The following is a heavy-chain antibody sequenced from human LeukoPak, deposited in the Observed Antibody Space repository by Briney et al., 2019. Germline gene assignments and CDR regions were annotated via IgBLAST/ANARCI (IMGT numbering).Heavy chain of an antibody. D-gene: IGHD3-22*01. J-gene: IGHJ3*02. CDR3: ARVRRVVVIKDAFDI. Sequence: GGSLRLSCAASGFTFSSYGMHWVRQAPGKGLEWVAFIRYDGSNKYYADSVKGRFTISRDNSKNTLYLQMNSLRAEDTAVYYCARVRRVVVIKDAFDIWGQGTMVTVSS. V-gene: IGHV3-30*02. CDR2: IRYDGSNK. CDR1: GFTFSSYG.